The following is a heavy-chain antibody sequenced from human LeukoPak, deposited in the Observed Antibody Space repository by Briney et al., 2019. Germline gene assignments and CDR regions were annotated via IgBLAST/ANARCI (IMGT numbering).Heavy chain of an antibody. D-gene: IGHD6-13*01. Sequence: ASVKVSCKASGYTFTSYYMHWVRQAPGQGLEWMGIINPSGGNTNYAQKLQGRVTMATDKSTSTAYMELRSLRSDDTAGYYCARHHHSTPDAFDLCGQGTMVTVPS. CDR3: ARHHHSTPDAFDL. V-gene: IGHV1-46*01. CDR2: INPSGGNT. J-gene: IGHJ3*01. CDR1: GYTFTSYY.